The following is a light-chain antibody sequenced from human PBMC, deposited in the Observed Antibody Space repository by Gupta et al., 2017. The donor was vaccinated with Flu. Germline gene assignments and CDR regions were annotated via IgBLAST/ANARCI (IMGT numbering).Light chain of an antibody. J-gene: IGKJ5*01. CDR2: WAS. CDR3: QQDYSTPIT. CDR1: RSVLYSSNNKNY. Sequence: DIVMTQSPDSLAVSLGERATINCKSSRSVLYSSNNKNYLAWYQQKPGQPPKLLIYWASTRESGVPDRFSGSESGTDFTLTISSLQAEDVAVYYCQQDYSTPITFGQGTRLEIK. V-gene: IGKV4-1*01.